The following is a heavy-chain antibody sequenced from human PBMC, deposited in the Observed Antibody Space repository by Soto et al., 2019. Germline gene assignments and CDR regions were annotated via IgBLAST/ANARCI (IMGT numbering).Heavy chain of an antibody. J-gene: IGHJ4*02. CDR1: GGSFSGYY. Sequence: QVQLQQWGAGLLKSSETLSLTCAVYGGSFSGYYWSWIRQPPGKGLEWIGEINHRGSANYNPSLTSRVILSVDTSKNQLSLKLSSVTAADTAVYYCARTNIFVVPSSLFHRRGDYSCDSWGRGTLVTVSS. CDR2: INHRGSA. V-gene: IGHV4-34*01. D-gene: IGHD2-2*01. CDR3: ARTNIFVVPSSLFHRRGDYSCDS.